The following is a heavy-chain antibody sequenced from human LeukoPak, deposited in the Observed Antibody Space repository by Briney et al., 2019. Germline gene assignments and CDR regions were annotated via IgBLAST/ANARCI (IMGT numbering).Heavy chain of an antibody. CDR3: VRDALVGSTWYLCYFDY. J-gene: IGHJ4*02. Sequence: PGGSLRLSCAASGFTFSSYAMSWVRQAPGKGLEWVSTISDSGGTTYYADSVKGRFTISRDNSKNMLYLQVNSLRAEDTAVYYCVRDALVGSTWYLCYFDYWGQGTLVTVSS. V-gene: IGHV3-23*01. CDR2: ISDSGGTT. CDR1: GFTFSSYA. D-gene: IGHD6-13*01.